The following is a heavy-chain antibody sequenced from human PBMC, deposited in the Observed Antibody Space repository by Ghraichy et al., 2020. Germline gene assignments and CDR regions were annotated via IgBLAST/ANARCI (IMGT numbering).Heavy chain of an antibody. D-gene: IGHD2-15*01. CDR1: GASITSGNHY. CDR3: VREIVSSDWFFDL. V-gene: IGHV4-61*02. J-gene: IGHJ2*01. Sequence: LSLTCNVSGASITSGNHYWSVLRQPAGKRMEWIGRIYHNDISDFNPSLKSRVTMSVDTSKNHFSLNLTSVTSADTAVYYCVREIVSSDWFFDLWGRGTLVRVSS. CDR2: IYHNDIS.